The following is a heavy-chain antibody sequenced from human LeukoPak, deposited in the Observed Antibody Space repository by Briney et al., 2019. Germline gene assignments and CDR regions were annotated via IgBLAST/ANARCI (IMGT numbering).Heavy chain of an antibody. CDR3: ASSEILYNP. D-gene: IGHD1-14*01. CDR2: ISSSRSYI. J-gene: IGHJ5*02. CDR1: GFTFSSYS. Sequence: GGSLRLSCAASGFTFSSYSMNWVRQAPGKGVEWVSSISSSRSYIYYADSMKGRFTISRDNAKNSLYLQMNSLRAEDTAVYYCASSEILYNPWGQGTLVTVSS. V-gene: IGHV3-21*01.